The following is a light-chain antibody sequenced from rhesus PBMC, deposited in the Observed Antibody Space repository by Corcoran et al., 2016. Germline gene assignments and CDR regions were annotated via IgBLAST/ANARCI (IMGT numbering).Light chain of an antibody. J-gene: IGKJ1*01. Sequence: DIQMTQSPSSLSGSVGDRVTITCRASQSINKWLAWYQTKPGKAPKLLIYKTSTLETGVPSRFSGSGSGTDFTLTSSSLQPEDIATDYCQPHDTSPWTFGQGTRVEIK. V-gene: IGKV1-69*01. CDR2: KTS. CDR3: QPHDTSPWT. CDR1: QSINKW.